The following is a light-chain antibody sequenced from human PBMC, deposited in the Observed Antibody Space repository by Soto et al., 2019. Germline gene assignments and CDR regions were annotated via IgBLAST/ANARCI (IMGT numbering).Light chain of an antibody. J-gene: IGLJ2*01. CDR1: SSDIGSHKY. V-gene: IGLV2-14*01. CDR2: DVS. Sequence: QSALTQPASVSGSPGQSITISCTGSSSDIGSHKYVSWYQQHPGKAPKLMIFDVSARPLGVSDRFSGSKSGATASLTISGLQADDEAIYYCSSYAAISTVEVLFGGGTKLTVL. CDR3: SSYAAISTVEVL.